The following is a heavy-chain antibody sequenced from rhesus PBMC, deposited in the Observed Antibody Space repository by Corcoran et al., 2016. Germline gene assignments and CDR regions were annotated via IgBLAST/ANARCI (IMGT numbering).Heavy chain of an antibody. Sequence: QVQLQESGPGLVKPSETLSLTCAVSGGSISASYYWYWIRQPPGKGLEWIGNLYGSSGITYYNPSLKSRVTISKDTSKNQFSLKLSSVTAADTAVYYCARDHRFDYWGQGVLVTVS. CDR1: GGSISASYY. J-gene: IGHJ4*01. CDR2: LYGSSGIT. V-gene: IGHV4S7*01. CDR3: ARDHRFDY.